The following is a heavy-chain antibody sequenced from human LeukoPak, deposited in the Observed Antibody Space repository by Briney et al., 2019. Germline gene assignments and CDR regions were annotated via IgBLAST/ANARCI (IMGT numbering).Heavy chain of an antibody. V-gene: IGHV3-21*01. D-gene: IGHD2-2*02. J-gene: IGHJ4*02. CDR1: GFTFSSYS. CDR3: ARENHVPAAIRSYYFDY. Sequence: PGGSLRLSCAASGFTFSSYSMNWVRQAPGKGLEWVSSISSSSSYIYYADSVKGRFTISRDNANNSLYLQMNSLRAEDTAVYYCARENHVPAAIRSYYFDYWGQGTLVTVSS. CDR2: ISSSSSYI.